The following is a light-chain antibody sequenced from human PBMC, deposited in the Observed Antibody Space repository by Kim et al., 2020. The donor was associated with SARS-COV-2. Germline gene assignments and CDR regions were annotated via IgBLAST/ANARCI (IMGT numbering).Light chain of an antibody. CDR1: SGSIASNY. V-gene: IGLV6-57*02. J-gene: IGLJ3*02. CDR2: EDN. Sequence: NFMLTQPHSVSESPGKTVTISCTGSSGSIASNYVQWYQQRPGSAPTTVIYEDNQRPSAVPDRFSGSIDSSSNSASLTISGLKAEDEADYYCQSYDSSNLWVFGGGTQLTVL. CDR3: QSYDSSNLWV.